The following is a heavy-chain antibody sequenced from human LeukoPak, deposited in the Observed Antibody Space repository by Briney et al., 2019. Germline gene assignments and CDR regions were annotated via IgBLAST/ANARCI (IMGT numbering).Heavy chain of an antibody. CDR3: ARAQVGAPTDY. CDR2: VLSDGSGA. D-gene: IGHD1-26*01. Sequence: GGSLTHSCAAYGFTFSNYAMYWVRQAPGRGLVWVSRVLSDGSGATYADSVMGRFTISRDNAKNTLYLQMDSLTAEDTAVYYCARAQVGAPTDYWGQGTLVTVSS. V-gene: IGHV3-74*01. CDR1: GFTFSNYA. J-gene: IGHJ4*02.